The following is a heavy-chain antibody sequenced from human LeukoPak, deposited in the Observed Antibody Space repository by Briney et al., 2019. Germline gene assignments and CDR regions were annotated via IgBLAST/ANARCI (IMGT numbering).Heavy chain of an antibody. CDR2: INPSGGST. D-gene: IGHD6-13*01. CDR3: ARGTRRQQLAYVY. V-gene: IGHV1-46*01. Sequence: ASVKVSCKASGYTFTSYYMHWVRQAPGQGLEWMGIINPSGGSTSYAQKFQGRVTITRNTSISTAYMELSSLRSEDTAVYYCARGTRRQQLAYVYWGQGTLVTVSS. J-gene: IGHJ4*02. CDR1: GYTFTSYY.